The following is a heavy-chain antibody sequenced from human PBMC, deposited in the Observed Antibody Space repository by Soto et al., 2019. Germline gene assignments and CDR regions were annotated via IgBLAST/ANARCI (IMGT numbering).Heavy chain of an antibody. Sequence: ASVKVSCKASGYTFTGYYMHWVRQAPGQGLEWMGWINPNSGGTNYAQKFQGWVTMTRDTSISTAYMELSRLRSDDTAVYYCARDAGTTTNIVVVPAALEVWGQGTLVTVSS. D-gene: IGHD2-2*01. V-gene: IGHV1-2*04. J-gene: IGHJ4*02. CDR1: GYTFTGYY. CDR3: ARDAGTTTNIVVVPAALEV. CDR2: INPNSGGT.